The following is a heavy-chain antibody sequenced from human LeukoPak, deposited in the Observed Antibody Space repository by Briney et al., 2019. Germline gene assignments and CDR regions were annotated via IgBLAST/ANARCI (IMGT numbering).Heavy chain of an antibody. Sequence: GGSLRLSCAASGFTVSSNYMSWVRQAPGKGLEWVSVIYSGVSTYYADSVKGRFTISRDNSKNTLYLQMNSLRAEDTALYYCARDRRYYDSSGYYFQWYLDLWGRGTLVTVSS. CDR3: ARDRRYYDSSGYYFQWYLDL. V-gene: IGHV3-53*01. D-gene: IGHD3-22*01. CDR2: IYSGVST. J-gene: IGHJ2*01. CDR1: GFTVSSNY.